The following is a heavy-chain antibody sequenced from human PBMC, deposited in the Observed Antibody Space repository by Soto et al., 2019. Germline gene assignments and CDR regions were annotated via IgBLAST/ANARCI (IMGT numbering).Heavy chain of an antibody. CDR1: GFTFDDYA. CDR3: AKDRGSGSYYDYYYMDV. V-gene: IGHV3-9*01. Sequence: EVQLVESGGGLVQPGRSLRLSCAASGFTFDDYAMHWVRQAPGKGLEWVSGISWNSGSIGYADSVKGRFTISRDNAKNSLYLQMNSLRAEDTALYYCAKDRGSGSYYDYYYMDVWGKGTTVTVSS. D-gene: IGHD3-10*01. J-gene: IGHJ6*03. CDR2: ISWNSGSI.